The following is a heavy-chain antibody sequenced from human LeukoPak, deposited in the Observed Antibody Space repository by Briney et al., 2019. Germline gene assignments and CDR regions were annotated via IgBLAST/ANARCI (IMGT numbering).Heavy chain of an antibody. CDR1: GGSISGWY. CDR3: ARERVVVAAIVDY. Sequence: SETLSLTCTVSGGSISGWYWSWIRQPPGKGLEWIGYIYGSGYTNYNPSLKSRVAMSIDTSKNHFSLKLTSVTAADTAVYYCARERVVVAAIVDYWGQGTLVTVSS. D-gene: IGHD2-15*01. J-gene: IGHJ4*02. CDR2: IYGSGYT. V-gene: IGHV4-59*12.